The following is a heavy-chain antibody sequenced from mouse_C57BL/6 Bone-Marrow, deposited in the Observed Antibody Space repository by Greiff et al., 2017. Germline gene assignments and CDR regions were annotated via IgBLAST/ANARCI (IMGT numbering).Heavy chain of an antibody. V-gene: IGHV1-81*01. CDR3: AREGTVVATHWYFDV. CDR2: IYPRSGNT. CDR1: GYTFTSYG. D-gene: IGHD1-1*01. J-gene: IGHJ1*03. Sequence: VKLQESGAELARPGASVKLSCKASGYTFTSYGISWVKQRTGQGLEWIGEIYPRSGNTSYNEKFKGKATLTADKSSSTAYMELRSLTSEDSAVYCCAREGTVVATHWYFDVWGTGTTVTVSS.